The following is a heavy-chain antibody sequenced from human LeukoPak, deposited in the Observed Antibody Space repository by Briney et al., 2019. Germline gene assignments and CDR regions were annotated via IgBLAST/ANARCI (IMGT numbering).Heavy chain of an antibody. CDR3: ARASSAVTVTARLDI. CDR1: GFRFSSYG. D-gene: IGHD4-17*01. V-gene: IGHV3-33*01. CDR2: IWYDGSNK. Sequence: GGSLRLSCAASGFRFSSYGMHWVRQAPGKGLEWVAIIWYDGSNKYYEDSVKGRFTISRDNSKNTLHLQMNSLRAEDTALYYCARASSAVTVTARLDIWGEGTMVTVSS. J-gene: IGHJ3*02.